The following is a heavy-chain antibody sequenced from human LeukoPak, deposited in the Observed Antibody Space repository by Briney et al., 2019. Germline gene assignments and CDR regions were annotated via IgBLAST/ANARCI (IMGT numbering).Heavy chain of an antibody. D-gene: IGHD3-10*01. Sequence: SETLSLTCTVSGGSISSSSYYWGWIRQPPGKGLEWIGSIYYSGSTYYNPSLKSRVTISVDTSKNQFSLKLSSVTAADTAVYYCARHLPMAVRGVMGPLDYWGQGTLVTVSS. V-gene: IGHV4-39*01. CDR1: GGSISSSSYY. CDR3: ARHLPMAVRGVMGPLDY. J-gene: IGHJ4*02. CDR2: IYYSGST.